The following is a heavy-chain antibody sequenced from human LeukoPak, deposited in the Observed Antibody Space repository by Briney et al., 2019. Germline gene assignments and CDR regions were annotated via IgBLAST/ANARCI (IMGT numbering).Heavy chain of an antibody. Sequence: ASVKVSCKASGYTFTSYYMHWVRQAPGQGLEWMGIINPSGGSTSYAQKFQGRVTMTRDTSTSTVYMELSSLRSEDTAVYYCARDRISENSSGYYYGDFDHWGQGTLVTVSS. CDR2: INPSGGST. CDR3: ARDRISENSSGYYYGDFDH. CDR1: GYTFTSYY. D-gene: IGHD3-22*01. J-gene: IGHJ4*02. V-gene: IGHV1-46*01.